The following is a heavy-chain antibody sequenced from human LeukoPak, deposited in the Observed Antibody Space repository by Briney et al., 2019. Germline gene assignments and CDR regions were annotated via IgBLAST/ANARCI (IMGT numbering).Heavy chain of an antibody. Sequence: PGGSLRLSCAASGFTFSSYAMSWVRQAPGKGLEWVSAISGSGGSTYYADSVKGRFTISRDNSKNTLYLQMNSLRAENTAVYYCAKDLDGLRFFGVVNPSQYYFDYWGQGTLVTVSS. V-gene: IGHV3-23*01. CDR2: ISGSGGST. J-gene: IGHJ4*02. CDR1: GFTFSSYA. D-gene: IGHD3-3*01. CDR3: AKDLDGLRFFGVVNPSQYYFDY.